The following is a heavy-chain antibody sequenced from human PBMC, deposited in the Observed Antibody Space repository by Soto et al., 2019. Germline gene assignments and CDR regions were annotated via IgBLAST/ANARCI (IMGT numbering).Heavy chain of an antibody. D-gene: IGHD5-18*01. CDR3: PTLRGYSYGYHYFDY. J-gene: IGHJ4*02. V-gene: IGHV1-24*01. Sequence: ASVKVSCKVSGYTLTELSMHWVRQAPGKGLEWMGGFDPEDGETIYAQKFQGRVTMTEDTSTDTAYMELSSLRSEDTAVYYCPTLRGYSYGYHYFDYWGQGTLVTVSS. CDR1: GYTLTELS. CDR2: FDPEDGET.